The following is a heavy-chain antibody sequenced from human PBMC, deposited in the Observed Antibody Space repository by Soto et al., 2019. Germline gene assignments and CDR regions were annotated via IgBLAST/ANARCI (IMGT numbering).Heavy chain of an antibody. D-gene: IGHD1-26*01. Sequence: GASVKVSCKASGYTFTGYYMHWVRQAPGQGLEWMGWLNPDSGATNYAQKFQGRVTMTRDTSITTAYMELSRLGSDDTAVYYCARGGSYYYGMDVWGQGTTVTVSS. CDR2: LNPDSGAT. J-gene: IGHJ6*02. CDR3: ARGGSYYYGMDV. V-gene: IGHV1-2*02. CDR1: GYTFTGYY.